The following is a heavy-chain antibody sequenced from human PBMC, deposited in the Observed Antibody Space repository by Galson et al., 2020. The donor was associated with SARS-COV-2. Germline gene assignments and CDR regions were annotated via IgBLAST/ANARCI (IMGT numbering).Heavy chain of an antibody. CDR1: GFTFSSYS. D-gene: IGHD3-22*01. V-gene: IGHV3-21*01. Sequence: TGGSLRLSCAASGFTFSSYSMNWVRQAPGKGLEWVLSISSSSSYIYYADSVKGRFTISRDNAKNSLYLQMNSLRAEDTAVYYCARDLSEVILYDAFDIWGQGTMVTVSS. CDR3: ARDLSEVILYDAFDI. J-gene: IGHJ3*02. CDR2: ISSSSSYI.